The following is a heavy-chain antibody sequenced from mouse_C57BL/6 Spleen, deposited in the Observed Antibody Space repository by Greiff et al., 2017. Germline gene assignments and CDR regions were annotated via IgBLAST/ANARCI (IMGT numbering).Heavy chain of an antibody. Sequence: EVQLQQSGPELVKPGASVKISCKASGYTFTDYYMNWVRQSHGKSLEWIGDINPNNGGTSYNQKFKGKATLSVDKSTSTLYMELRSLTSEDSAGYNGARGYDYDVGYWGQGTTLTVSS. CDR1: GYTFTDYY. J-gene: IGHJ2*01. CDR3: ARGYDYDVGY. V-gene: IGHV1-26*01. D-gene: IGHD2-4*01. CDR2: INPNNGGT.